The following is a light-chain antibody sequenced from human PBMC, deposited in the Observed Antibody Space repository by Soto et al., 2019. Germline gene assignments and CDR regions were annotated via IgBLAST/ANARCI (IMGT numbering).Light chain of an antibody. CDR2: EVS. V-gene: IGLV2-8*01. CDR1: SSDVGGYNY. Sequence: QSVLRPPPSASWSPGHSVTISCTGTSSDVGGYNYVSWYQQHPGKAPKLMIYEVSKRPSGVPDRFSGSKSGNTASLTVSGLQTEDEADYYCSSYAGSNNYVFGTGTKVTVL. CDR3: SSYAGSNNYV. J-gene: IGLJ1*01.